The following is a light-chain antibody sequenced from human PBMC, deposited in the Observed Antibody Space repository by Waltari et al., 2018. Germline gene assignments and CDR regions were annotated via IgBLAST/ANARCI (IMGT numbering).Light chain of an antibody. CDR2: DVS. CDR3: QQRSNWPPIT. V-gene: IGKV3-11*01. Sequence: LAWYQQKPGQAPRLLIYDVSNRATGIPARFSGSGSGTDFALTISSLEPEDFAVYYCQQRSNWPPITFGQGTRLEIK. J-gene: IGKJ5*01.